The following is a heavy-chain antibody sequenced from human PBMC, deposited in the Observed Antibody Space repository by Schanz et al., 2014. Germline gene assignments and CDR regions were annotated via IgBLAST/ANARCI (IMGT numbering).Heavy chain of an antibody. Sequence: QVHLVESGGGVVQPGRSLRLSCAASGFTFSDSWMHWVRQAPGKGLEWVAFIRYGSNKYYADSVKGRFTISRDNSKNTLYLQMNSLRAEDTAVYYCAKDPYGMDVWGQGTTVTVSS. CDR3: AKDPYGMDV. V-gene: IGHV3-30*02. J-gene: IGHJ6*02. CDR2: IRYGSNK. CDR1: GFTFSDSW.